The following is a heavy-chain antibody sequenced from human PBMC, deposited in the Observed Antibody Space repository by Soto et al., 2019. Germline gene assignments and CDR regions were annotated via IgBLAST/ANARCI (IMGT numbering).Heavy chain of an antibody. D-gene: IGHD6-13*01. CDR2: IYYSGST. J-gene: IGHJ5*02. Sequence: ASETLSLTCTVSGGSISSYYWSWIRQPPGKGLEWIGYIYYSGSTNYNPSLKSRVTISVDTSKNQFSLKLSSVTAADTAVYYCARRRVGSRWPAYNWFDPWGQGTLVTVSS. CDR1: GGSISSYY. V-gene: IGHV4-59*08. CDR3: ARRRVGSRWPAYNWFDP.